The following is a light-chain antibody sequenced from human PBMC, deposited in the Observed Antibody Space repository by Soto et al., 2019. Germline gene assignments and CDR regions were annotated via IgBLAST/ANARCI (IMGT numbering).Light chain of an antibody. J-gene: IGKJ1*01. CDR2: AAS. CDR3: QQSYRTPVT. V-gene: IGKV1-39*01. CDR1: QSIISY. Sequence: DIQMTQSPSSLSASVGDRVTITCRASQSIISYLNWYQQKPGKAPKLLIYAASSLQSGVPSRFSGSGSGTDFTLTISSLQPEDFATYYCQQSYRTPVTFGQGTKVDI.